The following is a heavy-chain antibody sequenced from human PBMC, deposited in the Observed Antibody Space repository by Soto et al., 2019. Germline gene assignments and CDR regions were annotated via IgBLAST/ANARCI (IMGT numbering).Heavy chain of an antibody. Sequence: PGESLRISCKGSGYSFTSYWIGWVRQMRGKGLEWMGNIYPGDSDTRYSPSFQGQVTISADKSISTAYLQWSSLKASDTAMYYCATSLVAYSSVWYDRWFDPWGQGTLVTVSS. V-gene: IGHV5-51*01. CDR1: GYSFTSYW. CDR2: IYPGDSDT. J-gene: IGHJ5*02. D-gene: IGHD6-19*01. CDR3: ATSLVAYSSVWYDRWFDP.